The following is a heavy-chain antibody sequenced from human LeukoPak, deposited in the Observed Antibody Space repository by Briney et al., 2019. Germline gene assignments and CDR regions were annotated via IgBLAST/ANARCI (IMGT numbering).Heavy chain of an antibody. CDR1: GFTFSSYS. D-gene: IGHD5-24*01. Sequence: GGSLRLSCAASGFTFSSYSMNWVRQAPGKGLEWVSYISSSSSTIYYADSVKGRFTISRDNAKNSLYLQMNSLRAEDTAVYYCATATEMATIRGVDYWGQGTLVTVSS. CDR3: ATATEMATIRGVDY. CDR2: ISSSSSTI. J-gene: IGHJ4*02. V-gene: IGHV3-48*01.